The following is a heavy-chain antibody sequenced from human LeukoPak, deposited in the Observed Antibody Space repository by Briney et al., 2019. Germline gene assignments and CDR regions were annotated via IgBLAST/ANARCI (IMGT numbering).Heavy chain of an antibody. CDR1: GGTFSSYA. CDR2: IIPILGIA. CDR3: ARQGPAGYSYGTGNY. J-gene: IGHJ4*02. V-gene: IGHV1-69*04. D-gene: IGHD5-18*01. Sequence: SVKVSCKASGGTFSSYAISWVRQAPGQGLEWMGRIIPILGIANYAQKFQGRVTTTADKSTSTAYMELSSLRSEDTAVCYCARQGPAGYSYGTGNYWGQGTLVTVSS.